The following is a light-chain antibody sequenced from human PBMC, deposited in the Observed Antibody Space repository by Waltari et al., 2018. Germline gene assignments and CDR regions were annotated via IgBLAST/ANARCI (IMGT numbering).Light chain of an antibody. Sequence: DIQMTQSPSTLSASVGDRVTITCRASQSISSWLAWYQQKPGKAPKLLIYEASSLESGVASSCSGSGSGTEFTLTISSLQPDDFATYYCQQYNNYPFTFGPGTKVDIK. J-gene: IGKJ3*01. CDR1: QSISSW. V-gene: IGKV1-5*03. CDR2: EAS. CDR3: QQYNNYPFT.